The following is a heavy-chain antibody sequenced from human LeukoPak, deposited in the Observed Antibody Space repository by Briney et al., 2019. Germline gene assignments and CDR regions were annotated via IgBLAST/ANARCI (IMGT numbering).Heavy chain of an antibody. CDR1: GFTFSDYY. CDR2: ISSSGSTI. D-gene: IGHD1-26*01. J-gene: IGHJ4*02. Sequence: GGSLRLSRAASGFTFSDYYMSWIRQAPGNGLEWVSYISSSGSTIYYADSVKGRFTISRDNAKNSLYLQMNSLRAEDTAVYYCARAIVGANFDYWGQGTLVTVSS. CDR3: ARAIVGANFDY. V-gene: IGHV3-11*01.